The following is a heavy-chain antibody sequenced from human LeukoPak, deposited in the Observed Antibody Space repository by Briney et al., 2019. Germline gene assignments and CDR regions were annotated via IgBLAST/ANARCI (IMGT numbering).Heavy chain of an antibody. Sequence: PGGSLRLSCAASGFDFSGFYMHWVRQASRRGLEWVGLIKSKPSSYTTVYAASVKGRFTISRDDSKNTAYLQMNSLKAEDTAVYYCIRQECSGGSCFYVDYWGQGTLVTVSS. CDR1: GFDFSGFY. D-gene: IGHD2-15*01. CDR3: IRQECSGGSCFYVDY. CDR2: IKSKPSSYTT. V-gene: IGHV3-73*01. J-gene: IGHJ4*02.